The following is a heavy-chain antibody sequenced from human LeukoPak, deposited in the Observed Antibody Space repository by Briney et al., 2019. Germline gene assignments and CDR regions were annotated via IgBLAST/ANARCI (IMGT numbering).Heavy chain of an antibody. CDR2: IGGSGDSA. J-gene: IGHJ4*02. CDR3: AKFFWLEY. CDR1: GFTFSTSA. Sequence: GGSLRLSCAASGFTFSTSAMTWVRQAPGKGLEWVSVIGGSGDSANYADSVKGRFTVSRDNSKNTVYLQTNSLRTEDTAVYYCAKFFWLEYCGQGTQVTVSS. D-gene: IGHD2/OR15-2a*01. V-gene: IGHV3-23*01.